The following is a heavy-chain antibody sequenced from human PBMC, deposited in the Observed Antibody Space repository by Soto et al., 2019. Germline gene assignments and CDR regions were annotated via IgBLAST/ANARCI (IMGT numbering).Heavy chain of an antibody. Sequence: SETLSLTCTVSGGSVSSGSYYWSWIRQPPVKGLEWIGYIYYSGSTNYNPSLKSRVTISVDTSKNQFSLKLSSVTAADTAVYYCARDSTSGGWYQHYYWGQGTLVTVSS. V-gene: IGHV4-61*01. CDR3: ARDSTSGGWYQHYY. CDR1: GGSVSSGSYY. CDR2: IYYSGST. J-gene: IGHJ4*02. D-gene: IGHD6-19*01.